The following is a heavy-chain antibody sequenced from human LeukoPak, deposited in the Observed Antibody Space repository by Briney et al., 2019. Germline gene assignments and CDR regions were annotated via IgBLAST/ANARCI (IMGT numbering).Heavy chain of an antibody. CDR2: IIPIFGTA. D-gene: IGHD1-26*01. CDR3: ARSGSIVGATTPFDY. CDR1: GGTFSIYA. V-gene: IGHV1-69*01. J-gene: IGHJ4*02. Sequence: GSSVKVSCKASGGTFSIYAISWVRQAPGQGLEWMGGIIPIFGTANYAQKFQGRVTITADESTSTAYMELSSLRSEDTAVYYCARSGSIVGATTPFDYWGQGTLVAVSS.